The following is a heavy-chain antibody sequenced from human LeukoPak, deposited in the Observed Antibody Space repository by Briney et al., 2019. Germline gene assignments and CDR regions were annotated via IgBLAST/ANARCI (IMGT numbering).Heavy chain of an antibody. Sequence: SETLSLTCTVSGGSISSSSYYWGWIRQPPGKGLEWIGSIYYSGSTYYNPSLKSRVTISVDTSKNQFSLKLSSVTAADTAVYYCARAADFWSGYYPYDYWGQGTLVTVSS. V-gene: IGHV4-39*01. CDR2: IYYSGST. D-gene: IGHD3-3*01. J-gene: IGHJ4*02. CDR3: ARAADFWSGYYPYDY. CDR1: GGSISSSSYY.